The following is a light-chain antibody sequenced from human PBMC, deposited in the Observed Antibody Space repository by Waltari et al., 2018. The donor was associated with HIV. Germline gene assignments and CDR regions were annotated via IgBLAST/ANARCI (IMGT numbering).Light chain of an antibody. CDR2: GAT. V-gene: IGKV1-39*01. CDR3: QQSYSTPT. Sequence: DIQMTQSPPSLSEHVGDGVVITCRVSQNIGTYLNWYQHMPGKPPKLLVSGATVLQTGVPSRFSGSGSGTLFTLTIASLEPADSAVYYCQQSYSTPTFGQGSKLEI. J-gene: IGKJ2*01. CDR1: QNIGTY.